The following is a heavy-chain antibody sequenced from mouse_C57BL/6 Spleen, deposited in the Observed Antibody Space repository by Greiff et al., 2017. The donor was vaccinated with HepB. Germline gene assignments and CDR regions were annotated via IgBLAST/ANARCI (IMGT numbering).Heavy chain of an antibody. CDR3: ARHEVIYDSDGGAMDY. CDR2: FYPGSGSI. V-gene: IGHV1-62-2*01. J-gene: IGHJ4*01. CDR1: GYTFTEYT. D-gene: IGHD2-4*01. Sequence: QVQLQQPGAELVRPGSSVKLSCKASGYTFTEYTIHWVKQRSGQGLEWIGWFYPGSGSIKYNEKFKDKATLTADKSSSTVYMELSRLTSEDSAVYFCARHEVIYDSDGGAMDYWGQGTSVTVSS.